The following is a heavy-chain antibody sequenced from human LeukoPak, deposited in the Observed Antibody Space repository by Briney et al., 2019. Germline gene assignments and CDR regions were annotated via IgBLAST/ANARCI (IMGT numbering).Heavy chain of an antibody. J-gene: IGHJ3*02. Sequence: GGSLRLSCAASGFTFSSYSMNWVRQAPGKGLEWVSSISSSSYIYYADSVKGRFTISRDNAKNSLYLQMNSLRAEDTAVYYCASLVSYYYDSSGRRDDAFDIWGQGTMVTVSS. V-gene: IGHV3-21*01. CDR1: GFTFSSYS. CDR2: ISSSSYI. CDR3: ASLVSYYYDSSGRRDDAFDI. D-gene: IGHD3-22*01.